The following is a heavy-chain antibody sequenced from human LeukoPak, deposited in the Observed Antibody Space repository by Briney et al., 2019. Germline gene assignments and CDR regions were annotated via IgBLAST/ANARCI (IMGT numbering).Heavy chain of an antibody. Sequence: PGGSLRLSCAASGFTFSSYSMNWVRQAPGKGLEWVSYISSSSSTIYYADSVKGRFTISRDNAKNSLYLQMNGLRAEDTAVYYCARDMYATFDYWGQGTLVTVSS. J-gene: IGHJ4*02. CDR1: GFTFSSYS. D-gene: IGHD2-8*01. CDR3: ARDMYATFDY. V-gene: IGHV3-48*01. CDR2: ISSSSSTI.